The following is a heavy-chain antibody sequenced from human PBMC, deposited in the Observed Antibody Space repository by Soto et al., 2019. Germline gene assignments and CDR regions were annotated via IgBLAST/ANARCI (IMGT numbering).Heavy chain of an antibody. CDR2: ISHLENT. CDR3: ARGGGYDPFDY. CDR1: GASIPYGGYS. J-gene: IGHJ4*02. V-gene: IGHV4-30-2*01. D-gene: IGHD5-12*01. Sequence: QLQLHQSGSGLVKASQTLSLTCTFSGASIPYGGYSWSWIRQPAGKGLEWIGYISHLENTFYNPSFQSRLTLSIDRRKNQFSLKLASMTAADTAVYYCARGGGYDPFDYWGQGTLVTVAS.